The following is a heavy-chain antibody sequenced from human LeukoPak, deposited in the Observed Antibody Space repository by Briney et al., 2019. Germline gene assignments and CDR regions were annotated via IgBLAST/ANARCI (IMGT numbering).Heavy chain of an antibody. CDR3: AKDRSAVVRASPMDY. V-gene: IGHV3-30*18. J-gene: IGHJ4*02. CDR1: GFTFSSYG. Sequence: GGSLRLSCEASGFTFSSYGMHWVRQAPGRGLEWVALITYDGYYKYYADSVKGRFTTSSDNSKNTLYLHMNSLRPEDTAVYYCAKDRSAVVRASPMDYWGQGTLVIVSS. CDR2: ITYDGYYK. D-gene: IGHD3-10*01.